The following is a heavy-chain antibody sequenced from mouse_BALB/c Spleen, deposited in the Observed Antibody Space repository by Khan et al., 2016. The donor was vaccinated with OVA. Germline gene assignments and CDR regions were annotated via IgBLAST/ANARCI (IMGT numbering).Heavy chain of an antibody. V-gene: IGHV2-6-5*01. CDR2: IWVSGSK. J-gene: IGHJ4*01. CDR1: GFSSTDYA. CDR3: ARDPPYYSMDY. Sequence: QVQLKESGPGLVAPSQSLSITCTVSGFSSTDYAVSWIRQPPGKGLEWLGVIWVSGSKYYNSVLKPRLSISKDNFKSQVFLMMNSLQADDTAMYYCARDPPYYSMDYWGQGTSVTVSS.